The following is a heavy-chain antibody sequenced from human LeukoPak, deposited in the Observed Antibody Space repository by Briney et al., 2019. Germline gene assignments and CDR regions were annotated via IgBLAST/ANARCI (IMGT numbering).Heavy chain of an antibody. V-gene: IGHV5-51*01. CDR3: ARQWGNVVGATVDY. CDR2: IYPGDSDT. Sequence: GESLKISCKGSGYSFTNYWIGWVRQTPGKDLEWMGIIYPGDSDTRYSPPFQGQVTISADKSISTAYLEWSSLKAPDTAMYYCARQWGNVVGATVDYWGQGTLVTVSS. CDR1: GYSFTNYW. J-gene: IGHJ4*02. D-gene: IGHD1-26*01.